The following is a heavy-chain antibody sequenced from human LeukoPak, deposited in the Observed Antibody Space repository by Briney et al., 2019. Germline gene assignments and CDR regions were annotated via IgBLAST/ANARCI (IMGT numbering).Heavy chain of an antibody. V-gene: IGHV3-64*01. CDR1: GFTFSTYD. J-gene: IGHJ4*02. D-gene: IGHD5-12*01. CDR3: ARRYSSYDPFDY. Sequence: PGRSLRLSCAASGFTFSTYDMHWVRQAPGKGLEFVSAISSNGGTTYYANSVKGRFTISRSNSRNTLYLQMGSLRAEDMAVYYCARRYSSYDPFDYWGQGTLVTVSS. CDR2: ISSNGGTT.